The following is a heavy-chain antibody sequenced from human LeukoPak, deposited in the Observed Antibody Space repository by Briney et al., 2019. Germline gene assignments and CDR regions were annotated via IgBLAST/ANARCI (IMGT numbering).Heavy chain of an antibody. Sequence: SETLSLTYTASGGSISSYYWSWIRQPPGKGLEWIGYIYYSGSTNYNPSLKSRVTISVDTSKNQFSLKLSSVTAADTAVYYCARGGGGYPPYLWGQGTLVTVSS. D-gene: IGHD2-21*01. V-gene: IGHV4-59*01. J-gene: IGHJ5*02. CDR1: GGSISSYY. CDR2: IYYSGST. CDR3: ARGGGGYPPYL.